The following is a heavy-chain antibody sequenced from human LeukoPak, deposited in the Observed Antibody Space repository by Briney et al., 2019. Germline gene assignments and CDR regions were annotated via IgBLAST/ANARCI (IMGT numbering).Heavy chain of an antibody. Sequence: SVKVSCKASGGTFSGYAISWVRQAPGQGLEWMGGIIPIFGTANYAQKFQGRVTITADESTSTAYMELSSLRSEDTAVYYCARSRRFDSSGPYQHWGQGTLVTVSS. CDR2: IIPIFGTA. D-gene: IGHD3-22*01. V-gene: IGHV1-69*01. J-gene: IGHJ1*01. CDR3: ARSRRFDSSGPYQH. CDR1: GGTFSGYA.